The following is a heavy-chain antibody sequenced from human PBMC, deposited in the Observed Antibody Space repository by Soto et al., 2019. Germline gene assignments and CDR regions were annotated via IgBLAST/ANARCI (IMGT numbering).Heavy chain of an antibody. CDR3: ACWGHIVSVAPSDFDL. CDR1: GFPFTNYW. V-gene: IGHV3-74*01. CDR2: ISPDGSDV. J-gene: IGHJ4*02. Sequence: QVVESGGGLVPPGGSLRLSCAASGFPFTNYWMNWVRQTPGKGLMWVSRISPDGSDVGYADSVEGRFTVSRDNAKNTLYLQMHSLRAEDTAMYYCACWGHIVSVAPSDFDLWGQGPLVTVSS. D-gene: IGHD2-21*01.